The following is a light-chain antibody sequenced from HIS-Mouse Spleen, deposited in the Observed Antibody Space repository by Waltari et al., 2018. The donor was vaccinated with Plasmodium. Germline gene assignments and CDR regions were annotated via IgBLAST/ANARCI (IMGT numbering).Light chain of an antibody. Sequence: EIVLTQSPGTLSLSPVERATLSCRASQRVSSSYLAWYQQKPGQAPRLLIYGASSRATGIQDRCSGSGSGTDFTITISRLEPEDFAVYYCQQYGSSRFTFGPGTKVDIK. CDR1: QRVSSSY. V-gene: IGKV3-20*01. J-gene: IGKJ3*01. CDR3: QQYGSSRFT. CDR2: GAS.